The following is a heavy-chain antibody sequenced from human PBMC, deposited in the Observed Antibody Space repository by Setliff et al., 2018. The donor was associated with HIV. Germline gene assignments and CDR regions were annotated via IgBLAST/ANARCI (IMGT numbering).Heavy chain of an antibody. V-gene: IGHV4-38-2*02. CDR3: AREMGYYDSSGYYSKPFDY. J-gene: IGHJ4*02. D-gene: IGHD3-22*01. Sequence: PSETLSLTCTVSDYSISSGYFWGWIRQPPGKGLEWIGSMYHSGNTYYNPSLESRVTISVDTSKNQFSLKLSPVTAADTAVYYCAREMGYYDSSGYYSKPFDYWGQGTLVTVSS. CDR2: MYHSGNT. CDR1: DYSISSGYF.